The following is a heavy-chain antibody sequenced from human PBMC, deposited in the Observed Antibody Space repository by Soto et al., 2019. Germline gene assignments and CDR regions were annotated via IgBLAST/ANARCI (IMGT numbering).Heavy chain of an antibody. D-gene: IGHD3-10*01. CDR2: INPNSGGT. V-gene: IGHV1-2*04. CDR1: GYTFTGYY. CDR3: ARERTVRGVISKPQGYYGMDV. J-gene: IGHJ6*02. Sequence: ASVKVSCKASGYTFTGYYMHWVRQAPGQGLEWMGWINPNSGGTNYAQKFQGWVTMTRDTSISTAYMELSRLRSDDTAVYYCARERTVRGVISKPQGYYGMDVWGQGTTVTVSS.